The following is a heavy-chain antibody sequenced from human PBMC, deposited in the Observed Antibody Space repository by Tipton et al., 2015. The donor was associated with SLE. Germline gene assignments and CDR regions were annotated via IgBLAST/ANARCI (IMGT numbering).Heavy chain of an antibody. CDR2: ISGYNGDT. D-gene: IGHD3-10*01. CDR3: ARAGGSGCPFDY. V-gene: IGHV1-18*01. Sequence: QLVQSGAEVKKPGASVKFSCKASGYTFTSFGISWVRQAPGQGLEWMGWISGYNGDTNYAQKLQGRVTMTTDTSTTTAYMEVRSLGSDETAVYFCARAGGSGCPFDYWGHGTLGTVSS. J-gene: IGHJ4*01. CDR1: GYTFTSFG.